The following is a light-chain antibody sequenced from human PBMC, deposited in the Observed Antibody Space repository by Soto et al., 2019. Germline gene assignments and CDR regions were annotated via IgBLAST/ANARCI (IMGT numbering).Light chain of an antibody. CDR2: DDN. V-gene: IGLV1-51*01. J-gene: IGLJ1*01. Sequence: SVPSPPPAVSAAPGKKVSISCSRSNANIGGNSVSWYQQLPGTAPKLLIYDDNKRPSGIPDRFSGSKSGTSATLGITGFQTGDEADYYCGSWDSSLSAYVFGTGTKVTVL. CDR3: GSWDSSLSAYV. CDR1: NANIGGNS.